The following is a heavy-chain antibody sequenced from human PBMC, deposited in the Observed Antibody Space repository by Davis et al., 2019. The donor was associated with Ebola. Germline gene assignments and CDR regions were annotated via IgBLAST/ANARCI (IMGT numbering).Heavy chain of an antibody. CDR1: GFTFSNYA. J-gene: IGHJ6*04. Sequence: PGGSLRLSCAASGFTFSNYAMHWVRQAPGKGLEWVAVISYDGSNKYYADSVKGRFTISRDNSKNTLYLQMNSLRAEDTAVYYCAKGSVTIFGVAPDYYGMDVWGKGTTVTVSS. CDR2: ISYDGSNK. V-gene: IGHV3-30*18. CDR3: AKGSVTIFGVAPDYYGMDV. D-gene: IGHD3-3*01.